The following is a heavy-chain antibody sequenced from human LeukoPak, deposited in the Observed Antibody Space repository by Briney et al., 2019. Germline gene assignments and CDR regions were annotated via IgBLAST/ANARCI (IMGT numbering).Heavy chain of an antibody. D-gene: IGHD2-15*01. J-gene: IGHJ3*02. CDR1: GFTFSSYG. Sequence: PGGSLRLSCAASGFTFSSYGMSWVRQAPGKGLEWVSAISGSGGSTYYADSVKGRFTISRDNAKNSLYLQMNSLRAEDTAVYYCARGVVVRGAFDIWGQGTMVTVSS. CDR3: ARGVVVRGAFDI. CDR2: ISGSGGST. V-gene: IGHV3-23*01.